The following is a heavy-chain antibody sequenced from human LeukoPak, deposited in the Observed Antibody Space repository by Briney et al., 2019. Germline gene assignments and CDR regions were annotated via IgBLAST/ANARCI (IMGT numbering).Heavy chain of an antibody. CDR1: GYTFTGYY. CDR2: INPNSGGT. V-gene: IGHV1-2*02. D-gene: IGHD1-26*01. J-gene: IGHJ4*02. CDR3: ARDNPPEVGATGGDY. Sequence: GASVKVSCKASGYTFTGYYMHWVRQAPGQGLEWMGWINPNSGGTNYAQKFQGRVTTTRDTSISTAYMELSRLRSDDTAVYYCARDNPPEVGATGGDYWGQGTLVTVCS.